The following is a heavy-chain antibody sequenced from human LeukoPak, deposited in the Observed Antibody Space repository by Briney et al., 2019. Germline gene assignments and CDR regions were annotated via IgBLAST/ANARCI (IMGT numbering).Heavy chain of an antibody. CDR3: AKDQADGYTNYGDY. V-gene: IGHV3-23*01. J-gene: IGHJ4*02. CDR2: IRGGGAST. CDR1: GFTFISYA. D-gene: IGHD5-24*01. Sequence: GGSLRLFCAASGFTFISYAMTWVRQAPGKGLEWVSTIRGGGASTYYADSVKGRFTISRDNSKNTLFLQMNSLRAEDTAVYYCAKDQADGYTNYGDYWGQGNLVTVSS.